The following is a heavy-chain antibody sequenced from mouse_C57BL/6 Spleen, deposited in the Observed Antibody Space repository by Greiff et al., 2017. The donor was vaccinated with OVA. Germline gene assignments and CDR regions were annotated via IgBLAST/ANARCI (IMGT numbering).Heavy chain of an antibody. Sequence: DVKLVESGGDLVKPGGSLKLSCAASGFTFSSYGMSWVRQTPDKRLEWVATISSGGSYNYYPDSVKGRFTISRDNAKNTLYLQMSSLKSEDTAMYYCARQGGTEDFDYWGQGTTLTVSS. J-gene: IGHJ2*01. CDR3: ARQGGTEDFDY. CDR1: GFTFSSYG. V-gene: IGHV5-6*02. CDR2: ISSGGSYN. D-gene: IGHD4-1*01.